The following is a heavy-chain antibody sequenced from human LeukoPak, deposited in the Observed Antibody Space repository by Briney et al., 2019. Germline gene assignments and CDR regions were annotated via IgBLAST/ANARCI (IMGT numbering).Heavy chain of an antibody. V-gene: IGHV4-59*08. CDR3: ARHSSGWYGYYYYYMDL. D-gene: IGHD6-19*01. CDR1: GGSISSYY. J-gene: IGHJ6*03. Sequence: SETLSLTCTVSGGSISSYYWSWIRQPPGKGLELIGYIYYSGSTNYNPSLKSRVTISVDTSKNQFSLKLSSVTAADTAVYYCARHSSGWYGYYYYYMDLWRKATTVTVSS. CDR2: IYYSGST.